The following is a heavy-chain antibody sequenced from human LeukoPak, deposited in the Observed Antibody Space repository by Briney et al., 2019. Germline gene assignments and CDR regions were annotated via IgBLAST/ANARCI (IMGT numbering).Heavy chain of an antibody. V-gene: IGHV3-33*01. D-gene: IGHD1-26*01. Sequence: GGSLRLSCAASXXTFSSYGMHWVRQAXXXXXXWVAVIWYDGSNKYYADSVKGRFTISRDNSKNTLYLQMNSLRAEDTAVYYCAITWEFDAFDIWGQGTMVTVSS. J-gene: IGHJ3*02. CDR2: IWYDGSNK. CDR3: AITWEFDAFDI. CDR1: XXTFSSYG.